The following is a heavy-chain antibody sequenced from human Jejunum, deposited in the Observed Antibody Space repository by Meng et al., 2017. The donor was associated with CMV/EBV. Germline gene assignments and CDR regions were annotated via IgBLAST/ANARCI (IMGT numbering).Heavy chain of an antibody. D-gene: IGHD5-18*01. V-gene: IGHV3-21*01. CDR2: ISTTGDYI. Sequence: FTFSFFRITWVRPAPGKGLEWVASISTTGDYISYADSVKGRFTISRDNAKNSAYLQMNSLRFEDTAMYYCATDRMDTSARRGFFDYWGQGALVTVSS. CDR3: ATDRMDTSARRGFFDY. J-gene: IGHJ4*02. CDR1: FTFSFFR.